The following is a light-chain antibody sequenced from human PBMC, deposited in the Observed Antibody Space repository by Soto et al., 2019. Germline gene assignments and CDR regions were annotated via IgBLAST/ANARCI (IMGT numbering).Light chain of an antibody. Sequence: QSALTQPASVSGSPGQSITISCTGSSSDIGGYNYVSWYQQHPVKAPKLMIYDVSNRPSGVSYRFSGSKSGNTASLSISGLQAEDEADYYCSSYTSSSTLVFGTGTKVTV. CDR3: SSYTSSSTLV. J-gene: IGLJ1*01. CDR2: DVS. V-gene: IGLV2-14*01. CDR1: SSDIGGYNY.